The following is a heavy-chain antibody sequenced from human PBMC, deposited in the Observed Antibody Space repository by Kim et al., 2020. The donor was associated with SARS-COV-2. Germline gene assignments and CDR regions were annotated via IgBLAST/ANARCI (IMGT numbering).Heavy chain of an antibody. D-gene: IGHD3-10*01. J-gene: IGHJ6*02. CDR3: TRGGITMVRGVIITPLYGMDV. Sequence: GGSLRLSCAASGFTFSGSAMHWVRQASGKGLEWVGRIRSKANSYATAYAASVKGRFTISRDDSKNTAYLQMNSMKTEDTAVYYCTRGGITMVRGVIITPLYGMDVWGQGTTVTVSS. CDR2: IRSKANSYAT. CDR1: GFTFSGSA. V-gene: IGHV3-73*01.